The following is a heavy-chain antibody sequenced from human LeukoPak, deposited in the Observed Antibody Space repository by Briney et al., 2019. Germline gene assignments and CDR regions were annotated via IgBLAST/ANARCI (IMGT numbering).Heavy chain of an antibody. J-gene: IGHJ5*02. D-gene: IGHD6-13*01. CDR2: INPNSGGT. Sequence: ASVKVSCKASGYTFTGYYMHWVRQAPGQGLEWMGWINPNSGGTNYAQKFQGRVTMTRDTSISTAYMELSRLRSDDTAVYYCPRDLEDSSSWINWFDPRGQGTLVTVSS. V-gene: IGHV1-2*02. CDR1: GYTFTGYY. CDR3: PRDLEDSSSWINWFDP.